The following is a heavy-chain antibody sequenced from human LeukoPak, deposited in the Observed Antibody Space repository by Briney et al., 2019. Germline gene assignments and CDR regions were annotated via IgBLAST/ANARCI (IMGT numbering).Heavy chain of an antibody. V-gene: IGHV4-39*01. CDR3: ARLSKGRYFDHIFDY. CDR2: IYYSGST. D-gene: IGHD3-9*01. J-gene: IGHJ4*02. Sequence: SETLSLTCAVSGASVSDSSYYWGWIRQPPGKGLEWVGNIYYSGSTYYNPSLDSRVTMSVDTSKNQFSLKMSSVTAADTAVYYCARLSKGRYFDHIFDYWGQGTLVTVSS. CDR1: GASVSDSSYY.